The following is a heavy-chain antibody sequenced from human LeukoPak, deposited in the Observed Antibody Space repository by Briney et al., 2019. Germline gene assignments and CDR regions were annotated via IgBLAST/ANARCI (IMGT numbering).Heavy chain of an antibody. CDR3: ARDGPLTVVSYHDAFDI. D-gene: IGHD4-23*01. J-gene: IGHJ3*02. CDR2: IYYSGST. Sequence: MASQTLSLTCTVSGGSISSGDYYWSWIRQPPGKGLEWIGYIYYSGSTYYNPSLKSRVTISVDTSKNQFSLKLSSVTAADTAVYYCARDGPLTVVSYHDAFDIWGQGTMVTVSS. V-gene: IGHV4-30-4*08. CDR1: GGSISSGDYY.